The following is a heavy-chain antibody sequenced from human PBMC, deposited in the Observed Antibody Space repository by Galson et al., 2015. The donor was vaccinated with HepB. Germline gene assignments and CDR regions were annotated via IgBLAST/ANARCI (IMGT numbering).Heavy chain of an antibody. Sequence: QSGAEVKKPGESLRISCKTSGYNFTNYWVSWVRQMPGKGPEWMGKIDPTDSYTNYSPSFQGHVTISTDKSVSTAYLQWNSLKASDTAIYYCARQPYYYDALTGYYRVTYYFDYWGPGALGTGSS. V-gene: IGHV5-10-1*01. J-gene: IGHJ4*02. CDR1: GYNFTNYW. D-gene: IGHD3-9*01. CDR3: ARQPYYYDALTGYYRVTYYFDY. CDR2: IDPTDSYT.